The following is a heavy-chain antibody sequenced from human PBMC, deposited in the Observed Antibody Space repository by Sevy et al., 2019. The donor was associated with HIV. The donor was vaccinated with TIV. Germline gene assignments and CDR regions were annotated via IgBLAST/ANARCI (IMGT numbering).Heavy chain of an antibody. Sequence: GGSLRLSCAASGFTFSSYSMNWVRQAPGKGLEWVSSISSSSSYIYYADSVKRRFTISRDNAKNSLYLQMNSLRAEDTAVYYCARTGRQYCSGGSCYSWFDPWGQGTLVTVSS. CDR1: GFTFSSYS. CDR2: ISSSSSYI. CDR3: ARTGRQYCSGGSCYSWFDP. D-gene: IGHD2-15*01. J-gene: IGHJ5*02. V-gene: IGHV3-21*01.